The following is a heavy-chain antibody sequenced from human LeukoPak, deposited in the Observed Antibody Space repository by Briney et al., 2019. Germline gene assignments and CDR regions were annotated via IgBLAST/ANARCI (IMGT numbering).Heavy chain of an antibody. J-gene: IGHJ5*02. CDR3: ARPTRPDYGDYGWFDP. Sequence: GESLQISCKGSGFIFTTYWIGWVRQMPGKGLEWMWIINPADSDTRYSPSFQAQVTISVDKSISTAYLQWSSLKASDTAMYYCARPTRPDYGDYGWFDPWGQGTLVTVSS. CDR1: GFIFTTYW. V-gene: IGHV5-51*01. CDR2: INPADSDT. D-gene: IGHD4-17*01.